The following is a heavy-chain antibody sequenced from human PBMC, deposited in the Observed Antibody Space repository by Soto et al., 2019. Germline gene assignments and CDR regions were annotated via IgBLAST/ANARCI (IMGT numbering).Heavy chain of an antibody. CDR1: GGSISSYY. Sequence: PSETLSLTCTVSGGSISSYYWSWIRQPPGKGLEWIGYIYYSGSTNYNPSLKSRVTISVDTSKNQFSLKLSSVTAADTAVYYCARLEVYSSGWYVGAPYYYYGMDVWGQGTTVTVSS. J-gene: IGHJ6*02. CDR3: ARLEVYSSGWYVGAPYYYYGMDV. D-gene: IGHD6-19*01. CDR2: IYYSGST. V-gene: IGHV4-59*08.